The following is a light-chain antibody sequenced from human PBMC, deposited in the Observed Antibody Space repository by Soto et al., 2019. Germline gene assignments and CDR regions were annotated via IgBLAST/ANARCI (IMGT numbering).Light chain of an antibody. CDR3: QQSYSTPQT. Sequence: IQLTQSRSSLSASVGDRVTITCRASQTISSWLAWYQQKPGKAPKLLIYKASTLKSGVPSRFSGSGSGTAFTLTISSLQPEDFATYYCQQSYSTPQTFGQGTKVDI. V-gene: IGKV1-39*01. CDR2: KAS. CDR1: QTISSW. J-gene: IGKJ1*01.